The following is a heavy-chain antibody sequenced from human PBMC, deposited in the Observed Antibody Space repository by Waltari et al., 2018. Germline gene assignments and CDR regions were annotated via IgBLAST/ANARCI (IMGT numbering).Heavy chain of an antibody. J-gene: IGHJ4*02. CDR2: IWYDGSNK. V-gene: IGHV3-33*01. CDR3: ARVGGSYYFDY. CDR1: GFTFSSYG. Sequence: QVQLVESGGGVVQPGRSLRLSCAASGFTFSSYGMPWVRQAPGKGLEWVAVIWYDGSNKYYADSVKGRFTISRDNSKNTLYLQMNSLRAEDTAVYYCARVGGSYYFDYWGQGTLVTVSS. D-gene: IGHD1-26*01.